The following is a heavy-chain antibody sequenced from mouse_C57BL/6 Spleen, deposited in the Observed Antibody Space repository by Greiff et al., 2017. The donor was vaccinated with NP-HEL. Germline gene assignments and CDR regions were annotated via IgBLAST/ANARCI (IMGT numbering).Heavy chain of an antibody. CDR2: INPSHGGT. Sequence: QVQLQQPGTELVKPGASVKLSCKASGYTFTSYWMPWVKPRPGQGLEWFGNINPSHGGTNYNEKFKSKATLTVDKASSTAYMQLSSLTPEDSAVYYCARDGRNCSRFAYWGQGTLVTVSA. V-gene: IGHV1-53*01. CDR3: ARDGRNCSRFAY. CDR1: GYTFTSYW. D-gene: IGHD2-3*01. J-gene: IGHJ3*01.